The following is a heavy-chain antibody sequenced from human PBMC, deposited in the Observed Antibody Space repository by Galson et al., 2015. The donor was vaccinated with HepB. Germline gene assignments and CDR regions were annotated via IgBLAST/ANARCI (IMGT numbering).Heavy chain of an antibody. CDR1: GFTFSSYW. CDR3: ARQLALPPRHDYFNY. V-gene: IGHV3-74*01. D-gene: IGHD2-15*01. J-gene: IGHJ4*02. Sequence: SLRLSCAASGFTFSSYWMHWVRQGPGKGLVWVSRINSDGITTSYADSVKGRFTISRDNAKNTLYLQMNSLRAEDTAVYYCARQLALPPRHDYFNYWGRGALVTVSS. CDR2: INSDGITT.